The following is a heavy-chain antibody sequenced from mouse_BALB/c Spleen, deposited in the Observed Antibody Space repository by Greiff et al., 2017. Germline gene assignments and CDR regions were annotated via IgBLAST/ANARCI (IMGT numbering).Heavy chain of an antibody. CDR2: IYWDDDK. J-gene: IGHJ4*01. V-gene: IGHV8-12*01. CDR3: ARKGYAMDY. Sequence: QVTLKESGPGILQPSQTLSLTCSFSGFSLSTSGMGVSWIRQPSGKGLEWLAHIYWDDDKRYNPSLKSRLTISKDTSSNQVFLKITSVDTADTATYYCARKGYAMDYWGQGTSVTVSS. CDR1: GFSLSTSGMG.